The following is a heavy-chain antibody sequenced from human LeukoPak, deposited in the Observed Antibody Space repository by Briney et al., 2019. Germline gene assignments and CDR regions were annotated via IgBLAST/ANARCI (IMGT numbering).Heavy chain of an antibody. CDR1: GGSISSSNW. CDR3: AIAYDFWSGYFSQY. Sequence: SETLSLTCAVSGGSISSSNWSSWVRQPPGKGLEWIGEIYHSGSTNYNPSLKSRVTISVDKSKNQFSLKLSSVTAADTAVYYCAIAYDFWSGYFSQYWGQGTLVTVSS. CDR2: IYHSGST. D-gene: IGHD3-3*01. J-gene: IGHJ4*02. V-gene: IGHV4-4*02.